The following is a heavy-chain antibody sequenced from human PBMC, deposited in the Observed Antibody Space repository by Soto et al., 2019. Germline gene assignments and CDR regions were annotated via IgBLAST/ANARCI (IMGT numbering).Heavy chain of an antibody. D-gene: IGHD1-1*01. CDR3: AIYLGMGSTYNCMDP. V-gene: IGHV1-18*01. CDR1: GCTFTRYG. CDR2: ISAHNGNT. Sequence: ASVKVSCKASGCTFTRYGFSWVGQAPGQGLEWMVWISAHNGNTNYPQKFQGRVTMTTDTSTSTAYMELRSLRSDDTAVYYCAIYLGMGSTYNCMDPWGQAPPVTVSS. J-gene: IGHJ6*03.